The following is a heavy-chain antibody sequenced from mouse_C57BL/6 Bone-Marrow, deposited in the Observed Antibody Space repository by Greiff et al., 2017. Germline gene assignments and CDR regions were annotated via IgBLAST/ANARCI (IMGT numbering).Heavy chain of an antibody. D-gene: IGHD2-1*01. CDR1: GYTFTSYW. J-gene: IGHJ4*01. CDR2: IDPSDSYT. CDR3: ARGRGYYGNHAIDY. Sequence: QVQLQQPGAELVKPGASVQLSCKASGYTFTSYWMQWVKQRPGQGLEWIGEIDPSDSYTNYNQKFKGKATLTVDTSSSTAYMQFRSLTSEDSAVYYCARGRGYYGNHAIDYWGQGTSVTVSS. V-gene: IGHV1-50*01.